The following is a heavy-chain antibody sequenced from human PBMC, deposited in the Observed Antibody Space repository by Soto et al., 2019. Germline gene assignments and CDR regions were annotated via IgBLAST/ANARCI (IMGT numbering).Heavy chain of an antibody. CDR2: ISSSSCYI. CDR3: ARDSEFGVVINYYYYYGMDV. Sequence: GGSLRHFCEASGFTFSSYSMNWLRQAAGKGLEWVSSISSSSCYIYYADSVKGRFTISRDNAKTSMYMQMNSLRAEDTAVYYCARDSEFGVVINYYYYYGMDVWGQGT. V-gene: IGHV3-21*01. CDR1: GFTFSSYS. D-gene: IGHD3-3*01. J-gene: IGHJ6*02.